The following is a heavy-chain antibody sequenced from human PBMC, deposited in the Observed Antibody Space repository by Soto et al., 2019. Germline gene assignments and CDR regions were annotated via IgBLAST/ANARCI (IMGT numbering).Heavy chain of an antibody. CDR2: INPSNGNR. D-gene: IGHD3-22*01. V-gene: IGHV1-18*01. Sequence: GASVKVFCKASGYTFTSYGISWVRQAPGQGLEWMGWINPSNGNRNFAQKFEDRVTMTTATSTNTVFLELRSLKSDDTAIYYCARDRLRGYDSSGFYSWGQGTMVTVSS. J-gene: IGHJ4*02. CDR3: ARDRLRGYDSSGFYS. CDR1: GYTFTSYG.